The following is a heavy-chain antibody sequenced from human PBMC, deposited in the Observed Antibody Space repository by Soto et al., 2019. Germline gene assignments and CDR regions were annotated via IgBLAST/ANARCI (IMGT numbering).Heavy chain of an antibody. CDR1: GGSVSSGSYY. J-gene: IGHJ5*02. Sequence: LSLTCTVSGGSVSSGSYYWSWIRQPPGKGLEWIGYIYYSGSTNYNPSLKSRVTISVDTSKNQFSLKLSSVTAADTAVYYCVLYSGYDYNSGWFDPWGQGTLVTVSS. CDR3: VLYSGYDYNSGWFDP. CDR2: IYYSGST. D-gene: IGHD5-12*01. V-gene: IGHV4-61*01.